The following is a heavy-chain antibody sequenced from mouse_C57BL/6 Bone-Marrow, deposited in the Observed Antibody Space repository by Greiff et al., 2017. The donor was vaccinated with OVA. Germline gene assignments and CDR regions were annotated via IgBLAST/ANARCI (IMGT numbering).Heavy chain of an antibody. CDR2: INPGSGGT. V-gene: IGHV1-54*01. J-gene: IGHJ1*03. CDR3: ARGRWLPYWYFDV. Sequence: QVQLKESGAELVRPGTSVKVSCKASGYAFTNYLIEWVKQRPGQGLEWIGVINPGSGGTNYNEKFKGKATLTADKSSSTAYMQLSSLTSEDSAVYFCARGRWLPYWYFDVWGTGTTVTVSS. CDR1: GYAFTNYL. D-gene: IGHD2-3*01.